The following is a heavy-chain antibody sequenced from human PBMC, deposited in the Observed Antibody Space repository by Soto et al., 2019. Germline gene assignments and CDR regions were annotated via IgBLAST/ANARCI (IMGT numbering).Heavy chain of an antibody. CDR3: ARAVEEGRRRAFDI. CDR2: IYYSGST. CDR1: GGSISCSSYY. J-gene: IGHJ3*02. V-gene: IGHV4-39*07. Sequence: SETLSLTCTVSGGSISCSSYYWGWIRQPPGKGLEWIGSIYYSGSTYYNPSLKSRVTISVDTSKNQFSLKLSSVTAADTAVYYCARAVEEGRRRAFDIWGQGTMVTVSS. D-gene: IGHD1-1*01.